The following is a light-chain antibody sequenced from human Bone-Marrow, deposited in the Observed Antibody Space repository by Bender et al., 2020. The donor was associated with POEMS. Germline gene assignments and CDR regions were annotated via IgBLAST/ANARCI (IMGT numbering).Light chain of an antibody. Sequence: QSALTQPPSASGSLGQSVSISCTGTSGDVGGYNYVSWYQLHPGKAPKLVIYEVNQRPSGVPDRFSGSKSGNTASLTVSGLQAEDEADYYCTSYTGTTGVFGGGTKVTVL. CDR3: TSYTGTTGV. CDR1: SGDVGGYNY. J-gene: IGLJ3*02. CDR2: EVN. V-gene: IGLV2-8*01.